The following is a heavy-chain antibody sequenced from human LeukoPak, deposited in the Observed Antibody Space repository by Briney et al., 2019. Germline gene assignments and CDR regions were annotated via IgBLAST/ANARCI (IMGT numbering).Heavy chain of an antibody. CDR2: IHPNTGNP. V-gene: IGHV7-4-1*02. Sequence: ASVKVSCKASGYTFTTHSINWLRQAPGQGLEWMGWIHPNTGNPTYAQGFTGRFVFSLDTSVGTTYLQISSLKAEDTAVYYCARAYQSLGGLSLPDHWGQGTLVTVSS. D-gene: IGHD3-16*02. CDR1: GYTFTTHS. CDR3: ARAYQSLGGLSLPDH. J-gene: IGHJ5*02.